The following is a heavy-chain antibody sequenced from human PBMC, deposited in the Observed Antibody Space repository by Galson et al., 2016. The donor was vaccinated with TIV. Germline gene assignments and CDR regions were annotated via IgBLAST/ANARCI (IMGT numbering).Heavy chain of an antibody. J-gene: IGHJ4*02. V-gene: IGHV3-15*01. D-gene: IGHD3-22*01. Sequence: SLRLSCAASGSIFSNAWMSWVRQAPGKGLEWVGRIKSKYDGGTTDYAAPVKGRFTISRDDSKNTLYLQMNSLKTEDTGVYYCTTVTGSCYDSSGYYPDWGQGTLVTVSS. CDR1: GSIFSNAW. CDR3: TTVTGSCYDSSGYYPD. CDR2: IKSKYDGGTT.